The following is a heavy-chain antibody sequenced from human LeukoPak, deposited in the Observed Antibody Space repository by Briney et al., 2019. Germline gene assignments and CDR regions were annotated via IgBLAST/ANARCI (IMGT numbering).Heavy chain of an antibody. D-gene: IGHD6-6*01. CDR2: ISYDGSNK. CDR3: ARGYSTSGANFDY. Sequence: GGSLRLSCAASGFTFSSYAMHWVRQAPGKGLEWVALISYDGSNKYYADSVKGRFTISRDNSKNTLYLQMNSLRAEDTGVYYCARGYSTSGANFDYWGQGTLVTVSS. V-gene: IGHV3-30-3*01. CDR1: GFTFSSYA. J-gene: IGHJ4*02.